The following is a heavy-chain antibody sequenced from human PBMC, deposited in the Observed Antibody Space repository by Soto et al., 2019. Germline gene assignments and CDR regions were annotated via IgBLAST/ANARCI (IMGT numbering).Heavy chain of an antibody. J-gene: IGHJ4*02. D-gene: IGHD6-13*01. CDR2: INHSGST. CDR3: ARGRRGAAASNDY. CDR1: GGSFSGYY. V-gene: IGHV4-34*01. Sequence: QVQLQQWGAGLLKPSETLSLTCAVYGGSFSGYYWSWIRQPPGKGLEWIGEINHSGSTNYNPSLKSRVTIAVATSKNQFSLKLSSVTAADTAVYYCARGRRGAAASNDYWGQGTLVTVSS.